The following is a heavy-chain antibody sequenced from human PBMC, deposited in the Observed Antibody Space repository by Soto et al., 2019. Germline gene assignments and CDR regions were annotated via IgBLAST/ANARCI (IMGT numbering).Heavy chain of an antibody. Sequence: QVQLVQSGAEVKKPGSSVKVSCKASGGTFSSYTISWVRQAPGQWVEWMGRIIPILGIANYAQKLQGRVTITADKSTSTANMELSSLRSEDTAVYYCALRYKYSYGSGSYGADYWGQGTLVTVSS. CDR1: GGTFSSYT. CDR3: ALRYKYSYGSGSYGADY. CDR2: IIPILGIA. J-gene: IGHJ4*02. V-gene: IGHV1-69*02. D-gene: IGHD3-10*01.